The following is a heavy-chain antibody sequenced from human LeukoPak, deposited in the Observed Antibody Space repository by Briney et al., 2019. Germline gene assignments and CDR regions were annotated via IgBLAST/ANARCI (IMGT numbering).Heavy chain of an antibody. CDR1: GFTFSSYS. CDR2: ISSSSSYI. V-gene: IGHV3-21*01. Sequence: PGGSLRLSCAASGFTFSSYSMNWVRQAPGKGLEWVSSISSSSSYIYYADSVKGRFTISRDNAKNSLYLQMNSLRAEDTAVYYCARVCSSGWYVDYWGQGTLVTVSS. J-gene: IGHJ4*02. D-gene: IGHD6-19*01. CDR3: ARVCSSGWYVDY.